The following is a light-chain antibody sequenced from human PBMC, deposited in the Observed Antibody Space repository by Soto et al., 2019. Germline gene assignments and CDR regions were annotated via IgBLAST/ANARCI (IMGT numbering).Light chain of an antibody. J-gene: IGLJ3*02. Sequence: QSVLTQPPSASGTPGQRVTMSCSGSSSNIGSYTVNWYQQIPGTAPKVLIYSNNQRPSGVPDRFSGSKSGTSASLASSGLQSEDEADYYCAAWDDSLKGWVFGGGTKLTVL. CDR3: AAWDDSLKGWV. V-gene: IGLV1-44*01. CDR2: SNN. CDR1: SSNIGSYT.